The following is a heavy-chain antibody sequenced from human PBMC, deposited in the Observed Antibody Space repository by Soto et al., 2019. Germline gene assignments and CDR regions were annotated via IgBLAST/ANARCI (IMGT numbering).Heavy chain of an antibody. J-gene: IGHJ4*02. D-gene: IGHD2-2*01. CDR3: TTDSPYQLPPDDY. CDR2: IKSKTDGGTT. CDR1: GFTFSNAW. Sequence: GGSLGLSCAASGFTFSNAWMRWVRQAPGKGLEWVGRIKSKTDGGTTDYAAPVKGRFTISIDDSKNTLYLQMNSLKTVDTAAYYCTTDSPYQLPPDDYWGQGTLVTVSA. V-gene: IGHV3-15*01.